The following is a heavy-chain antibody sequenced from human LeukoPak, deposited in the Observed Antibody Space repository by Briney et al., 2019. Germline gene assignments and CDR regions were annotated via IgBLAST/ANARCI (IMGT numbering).Heavy chain of an antibody. J-gene: IGHJ4*02. Sequence: PGGSLRLSCVASGFTFSSYSMSWVRQAPGKGLEWVSYIDTSSSTIYYADSVKGRFTVSRDNAKNSLYPQMNSLRAEDTAVYYCARGEYCSSTSCSPFDFWGQGTLVTVSS. V-gene: IGHV3-48*04. D-gene: IGHD2-2*01. CDR2: IDTSSSTI. CDR3: ARGEYCSSTSCSPFDF. CDR1: GFTFSSYS.